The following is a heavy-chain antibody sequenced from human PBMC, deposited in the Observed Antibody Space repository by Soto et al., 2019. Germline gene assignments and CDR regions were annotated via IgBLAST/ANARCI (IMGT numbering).Heavy chain of an antibody. D-gene: IGHD5-18*01. V-gene: IGHV4-59*08. CDR3: ARRYGDAFDI. J-gene: IGHJ3*02. CDR2: IYYSGST. CDR1: GGSISSYY. Sequence: QVQLQESGPGLVKPSETLSLTCTVSGGSISSYYWSWIRQPPGKGLEWIGYIYYSGSTNYNPSLKRRVTISVDTSKNQFTLKLSSVTGADTAVYYCARRYGDAFDIWGQGTMVTVSS.